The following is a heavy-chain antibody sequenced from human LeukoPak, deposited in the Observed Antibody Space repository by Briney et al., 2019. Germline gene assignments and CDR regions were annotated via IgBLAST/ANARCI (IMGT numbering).Heavy chain of an antibody. CDR1: GYMFITYW. CDR2: IYPADSRT. Sequence: GESLKISCKASGYMFITYWIGWVRQMAGKGLECMGIIYPADSRTTYSPSFQGQVTMSADKSINTAYLQWSSLQASDTAMYYCARLTIVRGLISGTDVWGQGTTVTVSS. J-gene: IGHJ6*02. V-gene: IGHV5-51*01. CDR3: ARLTIVRGLISGTDV. D-gene: IGHD3-10*01.